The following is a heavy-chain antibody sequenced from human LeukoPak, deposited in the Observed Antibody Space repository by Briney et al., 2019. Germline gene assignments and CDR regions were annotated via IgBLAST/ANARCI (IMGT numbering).Heavy chain of an antibody. CDR2: INPNSGGT. J-gene: IGHJ4*02. V-gene: IGHV1-2*02. CDR1: GYTFTGYY. CDR3: ARVSVQYYYGSGSYYNVYFDY. Sequence: ASVKASCKASGYTFTGYYMHWVRQAPGQGLEWMGWINPNSGGTNYAQKLQGRVTMTRDTSISTAYMELSRLRSDDTAVYYCARVSVQYYYGSGSYYNVYFDYWGQGTLVTVSS. D-gene: IGHD3-10*01.